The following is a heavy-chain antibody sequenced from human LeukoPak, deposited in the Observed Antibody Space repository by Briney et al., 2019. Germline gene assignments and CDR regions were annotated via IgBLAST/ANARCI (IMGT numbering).Heavy chain of an antibody. CDR2: INHSGST. CDR3: ARAFRSTYFDY. CDR1: GGSFSGYY. Sequence: SETLPLTCAVYGGSFSGYYWSWIRQPPGKGLEWIGEINHSGSTNYNPSLKSRVTISVDTSKNQFSLKLSSVTAADTAVYYCARAFRSTYFDYWGQGTLVTVSS. D-gene: IGHD3-3*01. V-gene: IGHV4-34*01. J-gene: IGHJ4*02.